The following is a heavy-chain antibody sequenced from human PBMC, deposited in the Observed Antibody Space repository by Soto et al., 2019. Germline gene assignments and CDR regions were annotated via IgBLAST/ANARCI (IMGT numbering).Heavy chain of an antibody. D-gene: IGHD6-13*01. V-gene: IGHV4-30-4*01. Sequence: QVQLQESGPGLVKPSQTLSLTCTVSGGSISSGDYYWSWIRQPPGKGLEWIGYIYYSGSTYYNPSLKSRVTISGDTSKNQFSLKLNSVTAADTAVYHCARVWYSGRRMDYWGQGTRVTVSS. CDR2: IYYSGST. CDR3: ARVWYSGRRMDY. CDR1: GGSISSGDYY. J-gene: IGHJ4*02.